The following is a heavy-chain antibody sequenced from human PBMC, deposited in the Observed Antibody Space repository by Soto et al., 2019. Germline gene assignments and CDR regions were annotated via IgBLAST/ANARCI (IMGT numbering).Heavy chain of an antibody. D-gene: IGHD1-26*01. J-gene: IGHJ5*02. CDR2: ISAYNYNT. Sequence: ASVKVSCKASGYTFTSYGLSWVRQAPGQGLEWMGRISAYNYNTNYAQKLQGRVTMTTDTSTSTACMELRSLRSDDTAVYYCAIVVGALGHWFDPWGQGTLVTVSS. CDR1: GYTFTSYG. V-gene: IGHV1-18*01. CDR3: AIVVGALGHWFDP.